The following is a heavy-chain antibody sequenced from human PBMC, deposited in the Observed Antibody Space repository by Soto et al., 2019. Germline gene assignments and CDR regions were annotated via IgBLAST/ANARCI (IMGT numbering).Heavy chain of an antibody. Sequence: PSETLSLTCTVSGGSISSGGYYWSWIRQHPGKGLEWIGYIYYSGSTYYNPSLKSRVTISVDTSKNQFSLKLSSVTAADTAVYYCARANSLKRAAAGPYYFDYWGQRTPVTVSS. CDR3: ARANSLKRAAAGPYYFDY. V-gene: IGHV4-31*03. CDR2: IYYSGST. CDR1: GGSISSGGYY. D-gene: IGHD6-13*01. J-gene: IGHJ4*02.